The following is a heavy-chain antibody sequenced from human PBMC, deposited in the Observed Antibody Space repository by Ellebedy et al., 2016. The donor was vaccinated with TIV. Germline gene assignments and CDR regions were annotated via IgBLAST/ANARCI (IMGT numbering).Heavy chain of an antibody. D-gene: IGHD2-2*01. V-gene: IGHV1-18*01. CDR1: GYTFSSYG. Sequence: ASVKVSCKTSGYTFSSYGISWVRQAPGQGLEWMGWIIPHNGDTSYAQKFHDRVTMTTDTSTTTAYLELKSLRSDDTAVYYCATLTAYCSPTNCYSRDFYGMDAWGQGTTVTVSS. CDR3: ATLTAYCSPTNCYSRDFYGMDA. CDR2: IIPHNGDT. J-gene: IGHJ6*02.